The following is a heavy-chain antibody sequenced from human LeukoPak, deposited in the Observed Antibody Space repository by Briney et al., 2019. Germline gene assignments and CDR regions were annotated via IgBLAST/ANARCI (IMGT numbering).Heavy chain of an antibody. D-gene: IGHD3-10*01. CDR3: ARQPGAGWFDP. Sequence: GESLKISRQASGYSFTSSWIGWARQMPGKGLEWMAIINPGDSDTRYSPSFQGQVTISADKSISTVYLQWGSLKASDTAMYYCARQPGAGWFDPWGQRTLVTVSS. J-gene: IGHJ5*02. CDR2: INPGDSDT. V-gene: IGHV5-51*01. CDR1: GYSFTSSW.